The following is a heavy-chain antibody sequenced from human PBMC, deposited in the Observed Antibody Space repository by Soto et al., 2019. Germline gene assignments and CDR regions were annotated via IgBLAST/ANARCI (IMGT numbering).Heavy chain of an antibody. CDR3: ARKGGTTAPFDY. J-gene: IGHJ4*02. Sequence: PSETLSLTCAVYGGSFSGYYWSWIRQPPGKGLEWIGEINHSGSTNYNPSLKSRVTISVDTSKNQFSLKLSCVTAEDTAVYYCARKGGTTAPFDYWGQGTLVTVSS. D-gene: IGHD1-7*01. V-gene: IGHV4-34*01. CDR2: INHSGST. CDR1: GGSFSGYY.